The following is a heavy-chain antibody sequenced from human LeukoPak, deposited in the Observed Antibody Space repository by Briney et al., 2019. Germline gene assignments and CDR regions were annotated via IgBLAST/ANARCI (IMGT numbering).Heavy chain of an antibody. D-gene: IGHD6-19*01. CDR2: INPNSGGT. J-gene: IGHJ5*02. CDR1: GYTSTGYY. CDR3: ARAQIAVAGTPNNWFDP. Sequence: GASVKVSCKASGYTSTGYYMHWVRQAPGQGLEWMGWINPNSGGTNYAQKFQGWVTMTRDTSISTAYMELSRLRSDDTAVYYCARAQIAVAGTPNNWFDPWGQGTLVTVSS. V-gene: IGHV1-2*04.